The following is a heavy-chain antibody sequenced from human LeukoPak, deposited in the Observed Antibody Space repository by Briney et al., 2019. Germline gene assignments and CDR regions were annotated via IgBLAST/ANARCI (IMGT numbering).Heavy chain of an antibody. J-gene: IGHJ6*03. CDR1: GYSFTSYW. CDR2: IYPGDADT. V-gene: IGHV5-51*01. D-gene: IGHD3-10*01. CDR3: ARQPRGSGSYLDYYMDV. Sequence: GESLKISCKGSGYSFTSYWIGWVRQMPGKGLEWMGIIYPGDADTRYIPSFQGQVTISADQSISTAYLQWSSLKDSDTAMYYCARQPRGSGSYLDYYMDVWGKGTTVTVSS.